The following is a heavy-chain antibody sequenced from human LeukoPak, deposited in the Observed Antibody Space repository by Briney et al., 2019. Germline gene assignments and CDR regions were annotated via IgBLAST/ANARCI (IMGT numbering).Heavy chain of an antibody. J-gene: IGHJ4*02. Sequence: SETLSLTSTVSVGSISSRSYYWGWIRQSPGKGLEWIGTIYYSGTTYYNPSLKSRVTISVDTSKNHFSLKLSSVIAADTAMYYCARHKIWNGYGGLFDYWAQGTLVTVSS. CDR2: IYYSGTT. V-gene: IGHV4-39*01. CDR3: ARHKIWNGYGGLFDY. D-gene: IGHD4-23*01. CDR1: VGSISSRSYY.